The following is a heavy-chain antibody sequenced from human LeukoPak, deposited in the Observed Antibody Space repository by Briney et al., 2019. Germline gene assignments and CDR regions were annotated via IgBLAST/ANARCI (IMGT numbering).Heavy chain of an antibody. J-gene: IGHJ4*02. CDR1: GGTFSSYA. Sequence: ASVRVSCKASGGTFSSYAISWVRQAPGQGLEWMGGIIPIFGTANYAQKFQGRVTITTDESTSTAYMELRSLRSDDTAVYYCARVGGSVLRFLEWLPPAGYWGQGTLVTVSS. V-gene: IGHV1-69*05. CDR2: IIPIFGTA. D-gene: IGHD3-3*01. CDR3: ARVGGSVLRFLEWLPPAGY.